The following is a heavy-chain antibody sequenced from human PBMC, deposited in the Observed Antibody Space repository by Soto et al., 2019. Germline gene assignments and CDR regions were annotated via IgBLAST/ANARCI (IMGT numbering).Heavy chain of an antibody. J-gene: IGHJ6*01. CDR1: GFTFDDYA. CDR3: AKDAIYVLLGYTYGAGGMDV. V-gene: IGHV3-9*01. Sequence: EVQLVESGGDLVQPGRSLRLSCAASGFTFDDYAMHWVRLAPGKGLEWVSGISWNSGDIYYADSVKGRFTISRDNAKNSLYLQMNSLRPDATAMYYWAKDAIYVLLGYTYGAGGMDVWGQGTTVTVSS. CDR2: ISWNSGDI. D-gene: IGHD5-18*01.